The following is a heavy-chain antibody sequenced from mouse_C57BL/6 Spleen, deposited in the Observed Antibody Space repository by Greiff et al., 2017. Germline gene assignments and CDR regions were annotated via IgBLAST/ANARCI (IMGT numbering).Heavy chain of an antibody. CDR2: INPNNGGT. Sequence: EVQLQQSGPELVKPGASVKIPCKASGYTFTDYNMDWVKQSHGKSLEWIGDINPNNGGTIYNQKFKGKATLTVDKSSSTAYMELRSLTSEDTAVYYCARLGIYDYDAWFAYGGQGTLVNDSA. J-gene: IGHJ3*01. D-gene: IGHD2-4*01. CDR3: ARLGIYDYDAWFAY. V-gene: IGHV1-18*01. CDR1: GYTFTDYN.